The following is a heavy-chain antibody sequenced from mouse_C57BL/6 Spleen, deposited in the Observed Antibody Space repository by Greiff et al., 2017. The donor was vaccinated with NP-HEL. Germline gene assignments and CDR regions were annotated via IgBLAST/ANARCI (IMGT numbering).Heavy chain of an antibody. CDR2: ISYSGST. J-gene: IGHJ1*03. CDR1: GYSITSDY. CDR3: ARYTGYGSSYGYFDV. D-gene: IGHD1-1*01. Sequence: VQLKQSGPGLAKPSQTLSLTCSVTGYSITSDYWNWIRKFPGNKLEYMGYISYSGSTYYNPSLKSRISITRDTSKNQYYLQLNSVTTEDTATYYCARYTGYGSSYGYFDVWGTGTTVTVSS. V-gene: IGHV3-8*01.